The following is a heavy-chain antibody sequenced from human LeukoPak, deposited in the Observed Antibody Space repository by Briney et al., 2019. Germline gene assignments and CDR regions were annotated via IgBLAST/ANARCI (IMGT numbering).Heavy chain of an antibody. CDR2: ISSSSSYI. CDR1: GFTFSSYS. Sequence: GGSLRLSCAASGFTFSSYSMNWVRQAPGEGLEWVSSISSSSSYIYYADSVKGRFTISRDNAKNSLYLQMNSLRAEDTAVYYCARELGSPSHYFDYWGQGTLVTVSS. D-gene: IGHD1-26*01. CDR3: ARELGSPSHYFDY. J-gene: IGHJ4*02. V-gene: IGHV3-21*01.